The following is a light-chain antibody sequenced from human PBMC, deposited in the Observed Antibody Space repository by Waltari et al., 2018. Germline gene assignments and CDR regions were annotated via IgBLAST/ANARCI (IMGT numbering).Light chain of an antibody. Sequence: SYELTQPPSVSVSPGQTARITCSGDALQKQYAYWYQQKPGQAPVLVIYQDSERPSGIPERFSGSSSGTTVTLTISGVQAEDEADYYCQSADSSGRVFGGGTKLTVL. J-gene: IGLJ3*02. CDR2: QDS. CDR3: QSADSSGRV. CDR1: ALQKQY. V-gene: IGLV3-25*03.